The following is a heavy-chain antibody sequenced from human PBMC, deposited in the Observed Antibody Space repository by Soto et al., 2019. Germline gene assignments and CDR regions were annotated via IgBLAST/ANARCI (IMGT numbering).Heavy chain of an antibody. J-gene: IGHJ6*02. D-gene: IGHD6-13*01. V-gene: IGHV1-18*01. CDR2: ISAYNGNT. CDR3: ASGVPPTWQHHYYYYGMAV. CDR1: GYTFTSYG. Sequence: QVQLVQSGAEVKKPGASVKVSCKASGYTFTSYGISWVRQAPGQGLEWMGWISAYNGNTNYAQKLQGRVTMTTDTPTSTAYMERRSLRSDDTAVYYCASGVPPTWQHHYYYYGMAVWGQGTTVTVSS.